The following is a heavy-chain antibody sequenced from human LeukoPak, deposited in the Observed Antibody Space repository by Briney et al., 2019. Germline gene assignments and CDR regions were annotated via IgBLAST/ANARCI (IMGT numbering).Heavy chain of an antibody. J-gene: IGHJ4*02. Sequence: GRSLRLSCAASGFTFSGYGMHWVRQAPGKGLEWVAVIWYDGSNKYYADSVKGRFTISRDNSKNTLYLQMNSLRAEDTAVYYCAKDINYDCSGYFIDYWGQGTLVTVSS. D-gene: IGHD3-22*01. CDR1: GFTFSGYG. CDR2: IWYDGSNK. V-gene: IGHV3-33*06. CDR3: AKDINYDCSGYFIDY.